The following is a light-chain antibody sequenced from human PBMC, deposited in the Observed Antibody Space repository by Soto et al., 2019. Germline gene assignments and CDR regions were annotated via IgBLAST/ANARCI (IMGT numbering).Light chain of an antibody. Sequence: DIQMTQSPSSLSASVGDRVTITCRASESISSYLNWYQQKPGKAPKLLIYDASSLESGVPSRFSGSGSGTDFTLTISSLEPEDFAVYYCQQRNNWPRSTFGQGTRLGI. J-gene: IGKJ5*01. CDR1: ESISSY. CDR3: QQRNNWPRST. V-gene: IGKV1-39*01. CDR2: DAS.